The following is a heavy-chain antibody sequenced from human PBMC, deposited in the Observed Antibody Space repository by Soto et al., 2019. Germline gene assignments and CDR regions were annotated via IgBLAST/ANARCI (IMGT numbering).Heavy chain of an antibody. CDR3: ARERTGTTSMDV. J-gene: IGHJ6*02. V-gene: IGHV1-8*01. D-gene: IGHD1-1*01. CDR2: MNPNSGNT. Sequence: EASVKVSCKASGYTFTSYDINWVRQATGQGLEWMGWMNPNSGNTGYAQKFQGRVTMTRNTSISTAYMELSSLRSEDTAVYYCARERTGTTSMDVWGQGTMVTVSS. CDR1: GYTFTSYD.